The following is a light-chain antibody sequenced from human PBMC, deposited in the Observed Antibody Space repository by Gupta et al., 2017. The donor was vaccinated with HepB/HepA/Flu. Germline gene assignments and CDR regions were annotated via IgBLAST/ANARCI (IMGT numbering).Light chain of an antibody. V-gene: IGKV3-20*01. J-gene: IGKJ1*01. CDR3: QHYGSSPG. CDR2: ATS. CDR1: QSVGSIY. Sequence: EIALTQSRVILSWSPGEGATLSCRARQSVGSIYLSWYQQRPGQAPWLLIYATSSRATGTPDRCSGGGSSTDFTLTISRLEPEDSAMYYCQHYGSSPGFGQGTKVEIK.